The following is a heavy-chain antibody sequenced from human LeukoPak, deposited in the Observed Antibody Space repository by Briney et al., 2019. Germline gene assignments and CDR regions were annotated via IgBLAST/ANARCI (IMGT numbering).Heavy chain of an antibody. CDR3: AKDLQYQLPYYYYGMDV. J-gene: IGHJ6*02. CDR1: GFTFSSYG. D-gene: IGHD2-2*01. V-gene: IGHV3-30*18. CDR2: ISYDGSSK. Sequence: PGGSLRLSCAASGFTFSSYGMHWVRQAPGKGLEWVAVISYDGSSKYYADSVKGRFTISRDNSKNTLYLQMNSLRAEDTAVYYCAKDLQYQLPYYYYGMDVWGQGTTVTVSS.